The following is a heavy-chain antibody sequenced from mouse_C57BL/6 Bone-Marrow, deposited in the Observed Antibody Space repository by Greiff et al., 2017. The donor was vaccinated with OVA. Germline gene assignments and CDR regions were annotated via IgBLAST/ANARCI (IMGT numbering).Heavy chain of an antibody. CDR1: GFNIKDDY. D-gene: IGHD3-3*01. CDR3: TTGDALFDY. V-gene: IGHV14-4*01. J-gene: IGHJ2*01. CDR2: IDPENGDT. Sequence: VHVKQSGAELVRPGASVKLSCTASGFNIKDDYMHWVKQRPEQGLEWIGWIDPENGDTEYASKFQGKATITADTSSNTAYLQLSSLTSEDTAVYYCTTGDALFDYWGQGTTLTVSS.